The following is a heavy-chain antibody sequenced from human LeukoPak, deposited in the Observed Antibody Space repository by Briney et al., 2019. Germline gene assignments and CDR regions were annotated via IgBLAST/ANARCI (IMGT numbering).Heavy chain of an antibody. CDR2: ISPYKGNT. J-gene: IGHJ4*02. Sequence: ASVKLSCNASGYTFTNYGITWGRQGPGQGLELMGWISPYKGNTNYAQNLQGRVTMTTDTSPSTAYMEVRSLRSDDTAVYYCATEGGWGPTDYGDNVYWGQGTLVTVSS. CDR1: GYTFTNYG. V-gene: IGHV1-18*01. CDR3: ATEGGWGPTDYGDNVY. D-gene: IGHD4-17*01.